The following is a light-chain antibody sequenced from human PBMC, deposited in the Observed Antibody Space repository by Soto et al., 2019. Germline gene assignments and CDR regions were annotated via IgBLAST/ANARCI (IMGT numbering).Light chain of an antibody. V-gene: IGLV2-8*01. CDR3: TSYAGYNNPVV. CDR2: EVN. Sequence: QSALTQPPSASGSPGQSVTISCTGTSSDVGFSNYVSWYQQHPDKAPQLMIYEVNKRPSGVPDRFSGSKSGNTASLTVSGLQTDDEADYYCTSYAGYNNPVVFGGGTKLTVL. CDR1: SSDVGFSNY. J-gene: IGLJ3*02.